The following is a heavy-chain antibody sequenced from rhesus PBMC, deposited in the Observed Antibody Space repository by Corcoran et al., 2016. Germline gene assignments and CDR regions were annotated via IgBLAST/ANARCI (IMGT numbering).Heavy chain of an antibody. CDR1: GGSIRGYYT. V-gene: IGHV4-143*01. J-gene: IGHJ6*01. CDR2: VYRITAMT. D-gene: IGHD2-39*02. CDR3: ARQGYTDHLGGLDS. Sequence: QVQLQESGPGLVQPSETLSLTCTVSGGSIRGYYTWNWIRQSPGKGLELTGAVYRITAMTNYNPSLKSRVTISKDTSKNQFSLRLTSVTAADTAVYYCARQGYTDHLGGLDSWGQGVVVTVSS.